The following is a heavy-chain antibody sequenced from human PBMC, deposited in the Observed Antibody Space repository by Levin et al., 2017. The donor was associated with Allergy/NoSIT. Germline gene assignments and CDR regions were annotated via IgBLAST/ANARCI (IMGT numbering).Heavy chain of an antibody. V-gene: IGHV3-13*04. Sequence: PGGSLRLSCAASGFTFSSYDMHWVRQAPGEGLEWVSRIGVVGDTHYLASVQGRFIMSRENAKNSLYRQMNSLRAGDTAVYYCVREWGRWPESGYFDFWGRGTLVTVSS. CDR1: GFTFSSYD. J-gene: IGHJ2*01. CDR3: VREWGRWPESGYFDF. D-gene: IGHD4-23*01. CDR2: IGVVGDT.